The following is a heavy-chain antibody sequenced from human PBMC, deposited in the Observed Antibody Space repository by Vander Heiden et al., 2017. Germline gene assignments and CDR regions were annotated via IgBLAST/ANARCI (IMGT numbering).Heavy chain of an antibody. CDR1: GGSFSGYY. V-gene: IGHV4-34*01. CDR3: ARFSVGGSYSDY. CDR2: IKHSGST. D-gene: IGHD3-16*01. J-gene: IGHJ4*02. Sequence: QVQLQQWGAGLLKPSETLSLTCAVYGGSFSGYYWSWIRPPPGKGLEWSGEIKHSGSTNYNPPLKSRVTISVDTSKNQFSLKLSSVTAADTAVYYCARFSVGGSYSDYWGQGTLVTVSS.